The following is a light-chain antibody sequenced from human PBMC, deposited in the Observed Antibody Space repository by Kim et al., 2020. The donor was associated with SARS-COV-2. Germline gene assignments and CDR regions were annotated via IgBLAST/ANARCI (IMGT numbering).Light chain of an antibody. V-gene: IGLV2-23*02. J-gene: IGLJ3*02. CDR3: CSYAGSDTWV. Sequence: QSALTQPASVSGSPGQSITISCTGTNSDIGAFQLVSWYQQHPGIAPKLIIFEVSKRPSGVSNRFSGSTSGNTASLTISGLQAEDDADYYCCSYAGSDTWVFGGGTQLTVL. CDR1: NSDIGAFQL. CDR2: EVS.